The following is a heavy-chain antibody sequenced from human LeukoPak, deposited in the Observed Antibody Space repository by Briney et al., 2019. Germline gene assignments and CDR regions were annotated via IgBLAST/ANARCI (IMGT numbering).Heavy chain of an antibody. CDR1: GFTFSSYA. J-gene: IGHJ4*02. CDR2: ISGSGDNT. V-gene: IGHV3-23*01. D-gene: IGHD3-22*01. Sequence: GGSLRLSCAASGFTFSSYAMSWVRQAPGKGLEWVSGISGSGDNTYYADSVKGQFTISRDNSKNTLYVQVNSLGTEDTAAYYCAKGSYYDSSGSFYFDYWAREPWSPSPQ. CDR3: AKGSYYDSSGSFYFDY.